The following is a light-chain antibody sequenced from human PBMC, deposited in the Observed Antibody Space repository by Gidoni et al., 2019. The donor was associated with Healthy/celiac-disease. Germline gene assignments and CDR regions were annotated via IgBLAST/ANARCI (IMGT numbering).Light chain of an antibody. CDR3: QQYNNLPLT. Sequence: SQSVSSNLAWYQQKPGQAPRLLIYGASTRATGIPARFSGSGSGTEFTLTISSLQSEDFAVYYCQQYNNLPLTFGGGTKVEIK. CDR2: GAS. J-gene: IGKJ4*02. V-gene: IGKV3-15*01. CDR1: QSVSSN.